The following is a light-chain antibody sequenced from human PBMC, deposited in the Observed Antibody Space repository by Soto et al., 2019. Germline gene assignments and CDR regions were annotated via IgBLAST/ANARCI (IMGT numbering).Light chain of an antibody. Sequence: QSALTQPASVSGSPGQSITISCSGTSSDVGAYNFVSWYQHHPGRAPQLIIYEVTIRPSGVSNRFSGSKSGNSASLTISGLQAADEADYYCTSYATTNTPYVFGSGTKLTVL. CDR2: EVT. CDR1: SSDVGAYNF. J-gene: IGLJ1*01. V-gene: IGLV2-14*01. CDR3: TSYATTNTPYV.